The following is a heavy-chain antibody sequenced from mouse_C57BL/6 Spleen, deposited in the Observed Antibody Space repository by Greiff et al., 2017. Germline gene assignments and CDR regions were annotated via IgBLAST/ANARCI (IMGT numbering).Heavy chain of an antibody. CDR3: AREGITTVVEKGYFDV. J-gene: IGHJ1*03. Sequence: QVQLKQSGAELAKPGASVKLSCKASGYTFTSYWMHWVKQRPGQGLEWIGYINPSSGYTKYNQKFKDKATLTADKSSSPAYMQLSSLTYEDSAVYYCAREGITTVVEKGYFDVWGTGTTVTVAS. CDR1: GYTFTSYW. D-gene: IGHD1-1*01. V-gene: IGHV1-7*01. CDR2: INPSSGYT.